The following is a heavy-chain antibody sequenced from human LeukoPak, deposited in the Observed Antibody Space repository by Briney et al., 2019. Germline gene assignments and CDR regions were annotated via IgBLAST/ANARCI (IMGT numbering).Heavy chain of an antibody. J-gene: IGHJ5*02. CDR2: IIPIFGTA. Sequence: SVKVSCKASGGTFSSYAISWVRQAPGQGLEWMGGIIPIFGTANYAQKFQGRVTMTADESTSTAYMELSSLRSEDTAVYYCARGPTPYGSGSYYNGGGFDPWGQGTLVTVSS. CDR1: GGTFSSYA. CDR3: ARGPTPYGSGSYYNGGGFDP. V-gene: IGHV1-69*13. D-gene: IGHD3-10*01.